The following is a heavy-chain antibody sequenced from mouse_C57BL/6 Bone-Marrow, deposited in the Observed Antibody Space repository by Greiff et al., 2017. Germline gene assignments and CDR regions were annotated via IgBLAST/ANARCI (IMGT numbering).Heavy chain of an antibody. D-gene: IGHD1-1*02. J-gene: IGHJ2*01. CDR1: GFNIKDDY. CDR3: TAGGLFVY. CDR2: IDPEDGDT. Sequence: EVQLLESGAELVRPGASVKLSCTASGFNIKDDYMHWVKQRPEQGLEWIGWIDPEDGDTEYATKFQGKATITADTSSNTAYLQLSSLTSEDTAVYYCTAGGLFVYWGQGNTLTV. V-gene: IGHV14-4*01.